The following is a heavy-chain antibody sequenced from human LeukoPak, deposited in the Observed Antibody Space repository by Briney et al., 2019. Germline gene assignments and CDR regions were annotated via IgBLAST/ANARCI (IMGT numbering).Heavy chain of an antibody. J-gene: IGHJ6*02. Sequence: SVKVSCKASGGTFSSYAISWVRQAPGQGLGWMGRIIPILGIANYAQKFQGRVTITEDNSTSTAYMELSSLRSEDTAVYYCARRNCSGGSCYSTPWKTLSSYYYYYGMDVWGQGTTVTVSS. CDR3: ARRNCSGGSCYSTPWKTLSSYYYYYGMDV. CDR2: IIPILGIA. CDR1: GGTFSSYA. V-gene: IGHV1-69*04. D-gene: IGHD2-15*01.